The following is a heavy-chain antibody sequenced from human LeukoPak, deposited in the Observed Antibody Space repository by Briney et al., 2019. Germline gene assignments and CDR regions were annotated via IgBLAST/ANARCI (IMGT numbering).Heavy chain of an antibody. CDR2: IGSSSSYI. J-gene: IGHJ6*03. CDR3: ARDQYYYDSSGYYYYYYYMDV. CDR1: GFTFSSHW. D-gene: IGHD3-22*01. V-gene: IGHV3-21*01. Sequence: GGSLRLSCAASGFTFSSHWMNWVRQAPGKGLEWVSSIGSSSSYIYYADSVKGRFTISRDNAKNSLYLQMNSLRAEDTAVYYCARDQYYYDSSGYYYYYYYMDVWGKGTTVTVSS.